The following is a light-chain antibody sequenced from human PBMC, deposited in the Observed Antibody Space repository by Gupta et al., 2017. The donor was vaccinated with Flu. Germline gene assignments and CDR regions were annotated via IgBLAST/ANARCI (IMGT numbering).Light chain of an antibody. V-gene: IGLV6-57*01. CDR3: QTHDSSAQGV. J-gene: IGLJ3*02. Sequence: NFLLTQPPSVSESPAKTVTISCTRSSGSIASNYAQWYQQRPGTSPTTIIFEYDQSPSGVPDRFSGSFASSSNSASLTISGLKTEDDAYCDCQTHDSSAQGVFGGGTKLTVL. CDR2: EYD. CDR1: SGSIASNY.